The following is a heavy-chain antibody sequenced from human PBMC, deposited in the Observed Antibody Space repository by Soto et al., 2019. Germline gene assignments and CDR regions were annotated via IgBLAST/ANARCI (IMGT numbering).Heavy chain of an antibody. J-gene: IGHJ4*01. CDR3: ASIWFGDFDY. V-gene: IGHV4-30-4*01. CDR1: GGSISSGDYY. D-gene: IGHD3-10*01. Sequence: TSETLSLTCTVSGGSISSGDYYWSWIRQPPGKGLEWIGYIYYSGSTYYNPSLKSRVTISVDTSKNQISLKLDSVTAADTAVYYCASIWFGDFDYWGHGTLVTVSS. CDR2: IYYSGST.